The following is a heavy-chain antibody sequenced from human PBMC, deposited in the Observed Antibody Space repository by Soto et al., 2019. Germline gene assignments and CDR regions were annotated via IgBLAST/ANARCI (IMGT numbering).Heavy chain of an antibody. V-gene: IGHV3-30*18. CDR1: GFTFSSYG. J-gene: IGHJ6*02. CDR2: ISYDGSNK. CDR3: AKDRLRGGFLTTATTNGMDV. Sequence: LRLSCAASGFTFSSYGMHWVRQAPGKGLEWVALISYDGSNKYYVDSVKGRFTISRDNSKNTLFLQMNSLRAGDTAVYYCAKDRLRGGFLTTATTNGMDVWGQGTTVTVS. D-gene: IGHD1-26*01.